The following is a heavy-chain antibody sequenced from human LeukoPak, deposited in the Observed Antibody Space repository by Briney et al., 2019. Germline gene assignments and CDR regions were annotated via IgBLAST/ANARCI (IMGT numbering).Heavy chain of an antibody. CDR3: ARGSGWFPVLEGYFDY. CDR2: ISYDGSNK. D-gene: IGHD6-19*01. CDR1: GFTFSSYG. V-gene: IGHV3-30*03. J-gene: IGHJ4*02. Sequence: PGGSLRLSCAASGFTFSSYGMHWVRQAPGKGLEWVAVISYDGSNKYYADSVKGRFTISRDNSKNTLYLQMNSLRAEDTAVYYCARGSGWFPVLEGYFDYWGQGALVTVSS.